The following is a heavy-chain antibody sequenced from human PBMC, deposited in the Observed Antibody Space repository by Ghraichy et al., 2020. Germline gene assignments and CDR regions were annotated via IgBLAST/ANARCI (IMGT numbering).Heavy chain of an antibody. V-gene: IGHV1-2*02. CDR3: ARAAMVRIWYFDL. J-gene: IGHJ2*01. CDR1: GYTFTGYY. CDR2: INPNSGGT. Sequence: ASVKVSCKASGYTFTGYYMHWVRQAPGQGLEWMGWINPNSGGTNYAQKFQGRVTMTRDTSISTAYMELSRLRSDDTAVYYCARAAMVRIWYFDLWGRGTLVTVSS. D-gene: IGHD5-18*01.